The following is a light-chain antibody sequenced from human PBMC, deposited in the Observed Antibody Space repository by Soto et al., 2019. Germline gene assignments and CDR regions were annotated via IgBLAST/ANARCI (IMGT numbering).Light chain of an antibody. CDR1: SSDVGRYNL. V-gene: IGLV2-23*01. CDR2: EAS. J-gene: IGLJ2*01. Sequence: QSVLTQPASVSGSPGHSISISCTGSSSDVGRYNLVSWYQHHPGKAPKLIIYEASKRPSGVSDRISGSKSDNTASLTISGLQAEDEADYYCSSYAGTSTFVLFGGGTKLTVL. CDR3: SSYAGTSTFVL.